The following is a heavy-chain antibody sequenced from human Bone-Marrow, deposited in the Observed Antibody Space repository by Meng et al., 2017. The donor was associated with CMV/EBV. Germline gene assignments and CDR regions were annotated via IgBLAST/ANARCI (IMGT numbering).Heavy chain of an antibody. D-gene: IGHD6-6*01. CDR3: ARGVAARPSPFDY. CDR2: RDHRGNT. Sequence: VASGAIGSAYGSRNRRPRGRELEWVGYRDHRGNTKCNPSIKSRGTMSVDTSKNQFSLNLNSVTAADTAVYYCARGVAARPSPFDYWGQGTLVTVSS. V-gene: IGHV4-59*01. CDR1: SGAIGSAY. J-gene: IGHJ4*02.